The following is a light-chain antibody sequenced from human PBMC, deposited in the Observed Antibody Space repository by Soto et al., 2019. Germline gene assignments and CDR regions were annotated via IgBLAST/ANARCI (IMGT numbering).Light chain of an antibody. V-gene: IGLV1-40*01. CDR1: NSNIGAGYD. CDR3: QAYDSSLRGYV. Sequence: QSVLTQPPSVSGAPGQRVTISCTGSNSNIGAGYDVYWYQQLPGRAPKLLIYANTNRPSGVPDRFSGSKSGTSASLAITGLQAEDEADYYCQAYDSSLRGYVFATGTKLTVL. CDR2: ANT. J-gene: IGLJ1*01.